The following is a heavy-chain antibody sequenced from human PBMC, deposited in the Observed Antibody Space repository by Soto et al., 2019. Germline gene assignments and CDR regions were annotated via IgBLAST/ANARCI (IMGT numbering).Heavy chain of an antibody. V-gene: IGHV4-39*01. Sequence: PSETLSLTCTVSGDSISSARYFWGWILQPPGKGLEWMGSVYFVGNSYYNPSLKSRVSISVDASKNQFSLRRSSMTAAYTGVYYCVRFYGEYVTGVKRRYFDFWGQGTLVTVSS. J-gene: IGHJ4*02. D-gene: IGHD4-17*01. CDR2: VYFVGNS. CDR3: VRFYGEYVTGVKRRYFDF. CDR1: GDSISSARYF.